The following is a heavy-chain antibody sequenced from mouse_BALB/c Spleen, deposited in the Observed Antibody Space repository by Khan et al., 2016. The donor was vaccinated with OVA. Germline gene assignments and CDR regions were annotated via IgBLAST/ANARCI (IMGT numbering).Heavy chain of an antibody. J-gene: IGHJ3*01. CDR3: VRDGAYHRNDGWFAY. CDR1: GYTFTSYT. D-gene: IGHD2-14*01. CDR2: TNPSNGYT. Sequence: QVQLQQSGAELARPGASVKMSCKASGYTFTSYTIHWIKLRSGQGLEWIGFTNPSNGYTNYNQKFKDKATLTADKSSTTVYMQLSSLTSDDSAVYNCVRDGAYHRNDGWFAYWGEGTLGTVSA. V-gene: IGHV1-4*01.